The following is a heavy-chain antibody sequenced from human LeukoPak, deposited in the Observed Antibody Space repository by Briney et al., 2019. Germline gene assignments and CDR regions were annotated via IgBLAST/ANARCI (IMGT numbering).Heavy chain of an antibody. Sequence: TGGSLRLSCAASGFTFRSYTMSWVRQAPGKGLEWVSTITTSDGNTYYADSVKGRFTVSRDNSKNTLFLQMNSLRAEDTAVYYCAKDGGLWVSAHWGDSWGRGTLVTVSS. CDR3: AKDGGLWVSAHWGDS. V-gene: IGHV3-23*01. CDR1: GFTFRSYT. D-gene: IGHD7-27*01. CDR2: ITTSDGNT. J-gene: IGHJ4*02.